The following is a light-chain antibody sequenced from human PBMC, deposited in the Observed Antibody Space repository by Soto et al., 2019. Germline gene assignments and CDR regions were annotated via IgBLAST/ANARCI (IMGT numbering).Light chain of an antibody. CDR1: QSVLYTSKNKNF. Sequence: DIVMTQSPDSLPVSLGERATINCKSSQSVLYTSKNKNFLTWYQQKPGQPPKSLIYWASTRKSGVPDRFTGSGSGTDFTLTINTLQAEDVAVYYCQQHYINPITFGQGTRLEIK. J-gene: IGKJ5*01. CDR2: WAS. CDR3: QQHYINPIT. V-gene: IGKV4-1*01.